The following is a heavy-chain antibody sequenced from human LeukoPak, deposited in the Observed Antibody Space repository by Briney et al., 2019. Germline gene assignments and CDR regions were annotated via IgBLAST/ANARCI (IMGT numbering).Heavy chain of an antibody. CDR1: GGTFSSYA. J-gene: IGHJ6*02. Sequence: SVKVSCKASGGTFSSYAISWVRQAPGQGLEWMGEIIPIFGTANYAQKFQGRVTITADESTSTAYMELSSLRSEDTAVYYCAREPDILTGPTLYYYYYGMDVWGQGTTVTVSS. CDR3: AREPDILTGPTLYYYYYGMDV. D-gene: IGHD3-9*01. CDR2: IIPIFGTA. V-gene: IGHV1-69*13.